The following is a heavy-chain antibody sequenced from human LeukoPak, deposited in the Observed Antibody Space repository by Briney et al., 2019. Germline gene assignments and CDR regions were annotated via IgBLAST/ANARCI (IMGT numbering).Heavy chain of an antibody. CDR2: MNPKSGFT. CDR3: ARGGSLDDDSVRTFDY. D-gene: IGHD3-16*01. J-gene: IGHJ4*02. Sequence: ASVKVSCKASGYTFTNYNIHWVRQATGHGPEWLGWMNPKSGFTGYAQRVRGRVTMTRETFTNTAFMELTRLRFDDTAVYYCARGGSLDDDSVRTFDYWGQGSLVSVSS. CDR1: GYTFTNYN. V-gene: IGHV1-8*01.